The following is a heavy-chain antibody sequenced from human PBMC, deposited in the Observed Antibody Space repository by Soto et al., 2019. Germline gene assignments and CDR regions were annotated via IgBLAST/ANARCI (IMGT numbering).Heavy chain of an antibody. CDR2: ITASNGNA. CDR3: ARGASCSSTSCYDNFHYGLAV. D-gene: IGHD2-2*01. V-gene: IGHV1-18*01. CDR1: GYTFTNYG. Sequence: ASVKVSCKASGYTFTNYGITWVRQAPGQGLEWMGWITASNGNANYAREIQGRLTLTRDTSTNTASMELRSLRSDDTAVYYCARGASCSSTSCYDNFHYGLAVWGQGTTVTVSS. J-gene: IGHJ6*02.